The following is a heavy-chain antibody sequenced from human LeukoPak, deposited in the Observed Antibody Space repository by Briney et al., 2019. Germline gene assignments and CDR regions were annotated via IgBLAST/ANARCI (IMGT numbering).Heavy chain of an antibody. J-gene: IGHJ1*01. D-gene: IGHD3-22*01. CDR1: GFTFSSYW. Sequence: GGSLRLSCAASGFTFSSYWMSWVRQAPGKGLEWVANIKPDGSEKYYVDSVKGRFTISRDNAKNSLYLQMNSLRAEDTAVYYCATLENYYDSSGYYYCCGEYFQHWGQGTLVTVSS. V-gene: IGHV3-7*03. CDR2: IKPDGSEK. CDR3: ATLENYYDSSGYYYCCGEYFQH.